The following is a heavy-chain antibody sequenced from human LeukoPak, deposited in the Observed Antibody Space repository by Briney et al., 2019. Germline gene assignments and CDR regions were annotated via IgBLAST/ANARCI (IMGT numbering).Heavy chain of an antibody. V-gene: IGHV1-69*05. Sequence: ASVKVSCKASGGTFSSYAISWVRQAPGQGLEWMGRIIPIFGTANYAQKFQGRVTITTYESTSTAYMELSSLRSEDTAVYYCVGSSSWWLDYWGQGTLVTVSS. CDR3: VGSSSWWLDY. J-gene: IGHJ4*02. CDR1: GGTFSSYA. D-gene: IGHD6-13*01. CDR2: IIPIFGTA.